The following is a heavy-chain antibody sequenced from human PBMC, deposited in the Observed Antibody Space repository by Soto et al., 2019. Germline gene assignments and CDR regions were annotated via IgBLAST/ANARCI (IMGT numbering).Heavy chain of an antibody. CDR1: GYTFTGYY. V-gene: IGHV1-2*04. Sequence: QVQLVQSGAEVKKPGASVKVSCKASGYTFTGYYMHWVRQAPGQGLEWMGWINPNSGGTNYAQKFQGWVTMTRDTSISTAYMELSRLRSDDTAVYYCARALDSAIFGVVIDNWFDPWGQGTLVTVSS. CDR3: ARALDSAIFGVVIDNWFDP. J-gene: IGHJ5*02. CDR2: INPNSGGT. D-gene: IGHD3-3*01.